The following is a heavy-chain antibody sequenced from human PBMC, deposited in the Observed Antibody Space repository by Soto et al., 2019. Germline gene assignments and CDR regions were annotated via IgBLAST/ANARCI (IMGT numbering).Heavy chain of an antibody. CDR2: TSYDGSNK. CDR3: AKDFDTRVGRVDYYYYGMDV. CDR1: GFTFSSYG. J-gene: IGHJ6*02. Sequence: QVQLVESGGGVVQPGRSLRLSCAASGFTFSSYGMHWVRQAAGKGLEWVAVTSYDGSNKYYADSVKGRFTISRDNSKNTLYLQMKSLRAADTAVYYCAKDFDTRVGRVDYYYYGMDVWGQGTTVTVSS. D-gene: IGHD3-9*01. V-gene: IGHV3-30*18.